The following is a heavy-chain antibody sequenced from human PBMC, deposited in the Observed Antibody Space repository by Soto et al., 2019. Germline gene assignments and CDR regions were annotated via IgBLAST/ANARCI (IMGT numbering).Heavy chain of an antibody. Sequence: PSETLSLTCTVSGGSISSGGYYWSWIRQHPGKGLEWIGYIYYSGSTYYNPSLKSRVTISVDTSKNQFSLKLSSVTAADTAVYYCARDLPIDDFWSGYGYYGMDVRGQGTTVTVSS. CDR1: GGSISSGGYY. D-gene: IGHD3-3*01. CDR2: IYYSGST. CDR3: ARDLPIDDFWSGYGYYGMDV. J-gene: IGHJ6*02. V-gene: IGHV4-31*03.